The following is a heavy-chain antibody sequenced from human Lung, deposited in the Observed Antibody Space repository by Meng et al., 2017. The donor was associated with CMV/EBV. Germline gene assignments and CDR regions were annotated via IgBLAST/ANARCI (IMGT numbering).Heavy chain of an antibody. CDR2: ILSNDEK. CDR3: ARRRKDPDWVGGDYGLDV. J-gene: IGHJ6*02. Sequence: SGPTLVKPTETLMLTCTVSVFSLTNTRMGVSWIRQPPGKALEWIAHILSNDEKSFSTSLKSRLTISKDTSKSQVVLTMTNMDHVDTATYYCARRRKDPDWVGGDYGLDVWGQGTTVTVSS. CDR1: VFSLTNTRMG. D-gene: IGHD1-26*01. V-gene: IGHV2-26*01.